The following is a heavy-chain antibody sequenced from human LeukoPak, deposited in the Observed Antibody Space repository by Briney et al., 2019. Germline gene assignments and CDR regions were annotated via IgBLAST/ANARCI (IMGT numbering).Heavy chain of an antibody. CDR2: ISSSSSYI. D-gene: IGHD6-6*01. V-gene: IGHV3-21*01. Sequence: PGGSLRLSCAASGFTFSSYAMSWVRQAPGKGLEWVSSISSSSSYIYYADSVKGRFTISRDNAKNSLYLQMNSLRAEDTAVYYCARVGRSIAPTPGVIYYYYMDVWGKGTTVTISS. J-gene: IGHJ6*03. CDR1: GFTFSSYA. CDR3: ARVGRSIAPTPGVIYYYYMDV.